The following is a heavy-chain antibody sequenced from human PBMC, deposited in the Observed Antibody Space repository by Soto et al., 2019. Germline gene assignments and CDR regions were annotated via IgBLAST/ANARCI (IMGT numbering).Heavy chain of an antibody. CDR3: ASLSIVGPTQYSDY. Sequence: GGSLRLSCAASGFTFRTYSMNWVRQAPGKGLEWVSSISSSSRYIYYADSMKGRFTISRDNAKNSLYLQMNSLRVEDTAVYYCASLSIVGPTQYSDYWGQGT. J-gene: IGHJ4*02. CDR2: ISSSSRYI. V-gene: IGHV3-21*01. CDR1: GFTFRTYS. D-gene: IGHD1-26*01.